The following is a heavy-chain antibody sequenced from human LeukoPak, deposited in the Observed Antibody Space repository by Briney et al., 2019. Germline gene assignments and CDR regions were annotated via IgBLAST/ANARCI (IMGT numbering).Heavy chain of an antibody. V-gene: IGHV3-7*01. CDR1: GFTFSSYW. CDR3: ARDQARRYYYDSSGYPDY. D-gene: IGHD3-22*01. CDR2: IKQDGSEK. J-gene: IGHJ4*02. Sequence: GGSLRLSCAASGFTFSSYWMSWVRQAPGKGLEWVANIKQDGSEKYYVDSVKGRFTISRDNAKNSLYLQMNSLRAEDTAVYYCARDQARRYYYDSSGYPDYWGQGTLVTVSS.